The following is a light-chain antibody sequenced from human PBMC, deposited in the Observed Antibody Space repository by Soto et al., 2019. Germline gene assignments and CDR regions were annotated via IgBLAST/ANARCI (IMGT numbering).Light chain of an antibody. CDR3: ATWDDSRKGV. CDR2: TNN. CDR1: TSNIGSHS. J-gene: IGLJ1*01. V-gene: IGLV1-44*01. Sequence: QLVLTQPPSASGTPGQRVTISCSGSTSNIGSHSVNWFQHLPGTAPKLLINTNNQRPSGVPDRFSGYKSGTSASLVISGLQSEDEADYYCATWDDSRKGVFGTGTKLTVL.